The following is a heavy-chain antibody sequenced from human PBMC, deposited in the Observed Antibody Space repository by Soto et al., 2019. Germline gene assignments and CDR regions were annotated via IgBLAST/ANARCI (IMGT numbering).Heavy chain of an antibody. CDR3: AKDRSQQQLVPYYGMDV. CDR1: GFTFSSYG. D-gene: IGHD6-13*01. J-gene: IGHJ6*02. V-gene: IGHV3-30*18. Sequence: GGSLRLSCAASGFTFSSYGMHWVRQAPGKGLEWVAVISYDGSNKYYADSVKGRFTISRDNSKNTLYLQMNSLRAEDTAVYYCAKDRSQQQLVPYYGMDVWGQGTTVTAP. CDR2: ISYDGSNK.